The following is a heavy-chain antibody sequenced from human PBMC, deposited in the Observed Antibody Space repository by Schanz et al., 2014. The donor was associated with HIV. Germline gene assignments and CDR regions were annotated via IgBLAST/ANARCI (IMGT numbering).Heavy chain of an antibody. Sequence: QVKLVESGGGVVQPGRSLRLSCAASGFTFSRYGMHWVRQSPGKGLEWVAFISYDGSNKYYADSVKGRFTISRDNSKNTLYLQMNSLRAEDTAVYYCARVANWDYYGMDVWGRGTTVIVSS. J-gene: IGHJ6*02. CDR1: GFTFSRYG. D-gene: IGHD3-16*01. V-gene: IGHV3-30*03. CDR2: ISYDGSNK. CDR3: ARVANWDYYGMDV.